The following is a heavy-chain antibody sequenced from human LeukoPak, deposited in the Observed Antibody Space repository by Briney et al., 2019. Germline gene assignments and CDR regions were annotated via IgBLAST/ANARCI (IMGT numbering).Heavy chain of an antibody. J-gene: IGHJ4*02. CDR2: IYSGGST. D-gene: IGHD3-22*01. CDR3: ARDFSSSGSYDY. V-gene: IGHV3-53*01. CDR1: GFTVSSNY. Sequence: GGSLRLSCAASGFTVSSNYMSWVRQAPGKGLEWVSVIYSGGSTYYADSVKGRFTISRDNSKNTLYLQMNSLRAEDTAVYYCARDFSSSGSYDYWGQETLVTVSS.